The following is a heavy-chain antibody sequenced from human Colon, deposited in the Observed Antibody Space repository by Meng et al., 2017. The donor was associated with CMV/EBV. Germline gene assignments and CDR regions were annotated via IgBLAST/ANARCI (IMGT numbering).Heavy chain of an antibody. D-gene: IGHD6-6*01. CDR3: VRESGPTAVRDNRFDP. CDR1: GFAFSVSW. CDR2: INHDGSNT. J-gene: IGHJ5*02. V-gene: IGHV3-74*01. Sequence: GFAFSVSWLHWVRQRPGEGPGWVSRINHDGSNTIYADSVKGRFAISRDNAKNTVYLQMNNLRAEDTAVYYCVRESGPTAVRDNRFDPWGQGTLVTVSS.